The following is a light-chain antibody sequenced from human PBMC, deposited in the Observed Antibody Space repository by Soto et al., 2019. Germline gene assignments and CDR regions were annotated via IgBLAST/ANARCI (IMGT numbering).Light chain of an antibody. CDR1: QDISNR. CDR3: QNCFTVPYT. J-gene: IGKJ2*01. V-gene: IGKV1-33*01. Sequence: DIQMTQSPSSLSASVGDRITITFQASQDISNRLNWYHQKPGKAPNLLIYDASNLAAGVPSGFSGSGSGTHFTFTITSLQPEDIGTYYCQNCFTVPYTFGQGTK. CDR2: DAS.